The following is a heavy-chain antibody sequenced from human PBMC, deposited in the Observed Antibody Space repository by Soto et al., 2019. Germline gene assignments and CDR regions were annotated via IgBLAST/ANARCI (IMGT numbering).Heavy chain of an antibody. Sequence: GGSLRLSCAASGFTFSSYVMSWVRQAPGKGLEWVSGISGSGGSTYYADSVKGRFTISRDNSKNTLYLQMNSLRAEDTAVYYCAKYYDILTGLYFDYWGQGTLVTVSS. V-gene: IGHV3-23*01. CDR1: GFTFSSYV. CDR3: AKYYDILTGLYFDY. D-gene: IGHD3-9*01. CDR2: ISGSGGST. J-gene: IGHJ4*02.